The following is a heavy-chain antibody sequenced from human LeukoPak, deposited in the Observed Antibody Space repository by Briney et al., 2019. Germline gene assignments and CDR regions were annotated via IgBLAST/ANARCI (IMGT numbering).Heavy chain of an antibody. CDR1: GGSISSGDYY. V-gene: IGHV4-30-4*08. Sequence: SETLSLTCTVSGGSISSGDYYWSWIRQPPGKSLEWIGYIYYSGSTYYNPSLKSRVTISVDTSKNQFSLKLSSVTAADTAVYYCASSVGATAVGYFDYWGRGTLVTVSS. CDR2: IYYSGST. J-gene: IGHJ4*02. D-gene: IGHD1-26*01. CDR3: ASSVGATAVGYFDY.